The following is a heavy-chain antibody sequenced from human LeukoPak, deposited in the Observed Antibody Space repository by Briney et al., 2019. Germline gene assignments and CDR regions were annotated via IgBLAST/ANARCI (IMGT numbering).Heavy chain of an antibody. CDR1: GFTFSSYG. CDR2: ISYDGSNK. CDR3: AKRGYYYDSSGYYSRTYFDY. J-gene: IGHJ4*02. V-gene: IGHV3-30*18. D-gene: IGHD3-22*01. Sequence: PGRSPRLSCVVSGFTFSSYGMHWVRQAPGKGLEWVAVISYDGSNKYYADSVKGRFTISRDNSKNTLYLQMNSLRAEDTAVYYCAKRGYYYDSSGYYSRTYFDYWGQGTLVIVSS.